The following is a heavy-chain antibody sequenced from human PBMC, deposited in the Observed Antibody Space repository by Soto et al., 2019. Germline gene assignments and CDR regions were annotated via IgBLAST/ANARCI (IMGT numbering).Heavy chain of an antibody. CDR2: IYYSGST. CDR3: AREVTGYYNPYYFDY. D-gene: IGHD3-9*01. V-gene: IGHV4-61*01. Sequence: SETLSLTCTVSGGSVSSGSYYWGWIRQPPGKGLEWIGYIYYSGSTNYNPSLKSRVTISVDTSKNQFSLKLSSVTAADTAVYYCAREVTGYYNPYYFDYWGQRTLVTVSS. J-gene: IGHJ4*02. CDR1: GGSVSSGSYY.